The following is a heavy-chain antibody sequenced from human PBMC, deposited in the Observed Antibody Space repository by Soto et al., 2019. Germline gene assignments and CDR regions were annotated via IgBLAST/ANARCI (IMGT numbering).Heavy chain of an antibody. CDR3: IRASGVAGTGEYF. Sequence: EVQLVESGGGLVQPGGSLRLSCAASGIDFSTYWMHWVRQAPGKGLVWGSRISGGGGTTYADSVEGRFTISRDNAKNILYLQMNSLTEEDTAMYYCIRASGVAGTGEYFWGQGTLVTVSS. J-gene: IGHJ4*02. CDR2: ISGGGGT. CDR1: GIDFSTYW. V-gene: IGHV3-74*02. D-gene: IGHD6-19*01.